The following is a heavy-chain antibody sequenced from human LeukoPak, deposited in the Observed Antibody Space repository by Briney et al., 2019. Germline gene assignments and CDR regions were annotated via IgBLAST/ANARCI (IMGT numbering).Heavy chain of an antibody. CDR2: ISGSGGTT. CDR1: GFIFSRYG. D-gene: IGHD3-10*01. Sequence: GGSLRLSCAASGFIFSRYGMSWVRQAPGKGLEWVSAISGSGGTTYYADSVKGRFTISRDNSKNTLYLQINSLRAEDTAVYYCAKTMVRGNNYYYYYMDVWGKGTTVTISS. V-gene: IGHV3-23*01. J-gene: IGHJ6*03. CDR3: AKTMVRGNNYYYYYMDV.